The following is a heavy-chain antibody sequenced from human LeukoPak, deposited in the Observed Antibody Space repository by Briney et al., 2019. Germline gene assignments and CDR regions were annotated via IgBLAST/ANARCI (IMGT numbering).Heavy chain of an antibody. D-gene: IGHD5-24*01. CDR2: ISSSSTYI. V-gene: IGHV3-21*01. Sequence: GGSLRLSCAASGFTFSSYNMNWVRQAPGKGLEWVSSISSSSTYIYYADSVKGRFTISRGNAKNSLYLQMNSLRAEDTAVYYCAREERDGYNYYWYFDLWGRGTLVTVSS. CDR3: AREERDGYNYYWYFDL. J-gene: IGHJ2*01. CDR1: GFTFSSYN.